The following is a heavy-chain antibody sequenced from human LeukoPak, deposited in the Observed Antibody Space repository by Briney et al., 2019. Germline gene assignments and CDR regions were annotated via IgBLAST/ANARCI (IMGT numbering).Heavy chain of an antibody. D-gene: IGHD6-19*01. CDR1: GFIFSIYA. V-gene: IGHV3-23*01. CDR3: VKYIAVPGEQLLGDY. J-gene: IGHJ4*02. Sequence: GGSLRLSCAASGFIFSIYAMAWVRQAPGKGLEWVSGINPRDGGTVYADSVRGRFTISRDNSKYTLYLQMNSLRVEDTALYYCVKYIAVPGEQLLGDYWGQGTLVTVSS. CDR2: INPRDGGT.